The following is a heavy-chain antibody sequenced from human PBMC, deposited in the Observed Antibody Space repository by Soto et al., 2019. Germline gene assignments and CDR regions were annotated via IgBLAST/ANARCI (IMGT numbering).Heavy chain of an antibody. V-gene: IGHV1-69*01. D-gene: IGHD3-10*01. J-gene: IGHJ6*02. CDR3: ARDLDYYGSGSHYYYGMGV. CDR1: GGTFSRYA. CDR2: IVPIYGTR. Sequence: QVQLVQSGAEVKKPGSSVKVSCKASGGTFSRYAFSWVRQAPGQGLEWMVGIVPIYGTRGFAQKFQGRLTITADETTRTAYMELSSLRSEDTAVYYCARDLDYYGSGSHYYYGMGVWGQGTTVTVSS.